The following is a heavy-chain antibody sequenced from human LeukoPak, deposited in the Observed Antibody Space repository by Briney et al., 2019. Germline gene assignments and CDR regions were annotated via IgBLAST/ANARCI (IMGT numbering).Heavy chain of an antibody. CDR1: GVTFRNYW. CDR3: ARDRVSGSFLGYYYGMDV. V-gene: IGHV3-7*03. Sequence: GGSLRLSCAASGVTFRNYWMGWVRQAPGKGLEWVANTKPDGSAEYYADSVRGRFTTSRDNAKKSLSLQMTSLRAEDTAVYYCARDRVSGSFLGYYYGMDVWGQGTTVTVSS. D-gene: IGHD3-10*01. J-gene: IGHJ6*02. CDR2: TKPDGSAE.